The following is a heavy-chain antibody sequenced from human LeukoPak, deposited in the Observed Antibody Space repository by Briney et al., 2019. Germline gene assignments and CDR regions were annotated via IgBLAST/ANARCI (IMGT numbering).Heavy chain of an antibody. Sequence: GGSLRLSFSDVSGHYMAWVRQAPGTGPEWVSVIYSGGDAYYPDSVMCRFTVSRDTSKHTLYLQMNSLRPEDTAVYYCARGPAACTSSCYGYLDYWGPGTLVTVSS. D-gene: IGHD2-2*01. CDR3: ARGPAACTSSCYGYLDY. V-gene: IGHV3-53*01. J-gene: IGHJ4*02. CDR1: VSGHY. CDR2: IYSGGDA.